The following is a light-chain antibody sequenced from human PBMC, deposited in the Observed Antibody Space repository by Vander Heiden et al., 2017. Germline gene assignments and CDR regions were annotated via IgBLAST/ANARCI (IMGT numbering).Light chain of an antibody. CDR2: EVT. J-gene: IGLJ1*01. V-gene: IGLV2-14*01. CDR3: SSYTSTTTLYV. CDR1: SADVGGYDF. Sequence: QSALTQPASVSGSPGQSITIPCTGTSADVGGYDFVSWYQQHPGKAPKLIIYEVTNRPSGVSNRFSGSKSGNTASLTIAGLQAEDEADYYCSSYTSTTTLYVFGTGTEVTVL.